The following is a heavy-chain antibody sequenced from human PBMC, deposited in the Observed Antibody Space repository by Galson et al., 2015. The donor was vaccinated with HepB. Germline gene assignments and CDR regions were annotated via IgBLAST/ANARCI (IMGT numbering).Heavy chain of an antibody. CDR3: WGYCSSSDCYAGPHSFYSYNGMDV. D-gene: IGHD2-2*01. V-gene: IGHV3-49*03. J-gene: IGHJ6*02. CDR1: GVTFYDYD. CDR2: VRSKSDGGTI. Sequence: SLRLSCAASGVTFYDYDLSWFRQAPGKGLEWVAFVRSKSDGGTIEYAASVKDRFTISRDDSKSIAYLQMNSLKTENTAVYFCWGYCSSSDCYAGPHSFYSYNGMDVWGHGTTVTVSS.